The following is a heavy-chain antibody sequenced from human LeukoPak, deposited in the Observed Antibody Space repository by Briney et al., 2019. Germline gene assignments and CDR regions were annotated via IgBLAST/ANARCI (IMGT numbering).Heavy chain of an antibody. CDR1: GGSISSCY. V-gene: IGHV4-59*08. Sequence: PSETLSLTCTVSGGSISSCYWSWIRQPPGKGLEWIGFIHYSGSTNYNPSLKSRVTMSVDTSRNQFSLKLSSVTAADTAVYYCARHRIVAAVGAFDYWGQGTLVTVSS. J-gene: IGHJ4*02. CDR3: ARHRIVAAVGAFDY. D-gene: IGHD6-13*01. CDR2: IHYSGST.